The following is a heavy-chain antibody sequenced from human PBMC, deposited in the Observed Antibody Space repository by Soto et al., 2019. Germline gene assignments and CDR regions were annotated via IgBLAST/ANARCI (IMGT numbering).Heavy chain of an antibody. D-gene: IGHD6-25*01. CDR1: GYIFTSYG. Sequence: QVQLMHSGAEVKKPGASVKVSCKASGYIFTSYGISWVRQVPGQGLEWMGWISTSNGNTRFAQKFQGRVTMTTDISTTTAYMELRSLRSDDTAVYYCARTLSSAASPYYFDFWGQGTLVTVSS. CDR3: ARTLSSAASPYYFDF. CDR2: ISTSNGNT. J-gene: IGHJ4*02. V-gene: IGHV1-18*04.